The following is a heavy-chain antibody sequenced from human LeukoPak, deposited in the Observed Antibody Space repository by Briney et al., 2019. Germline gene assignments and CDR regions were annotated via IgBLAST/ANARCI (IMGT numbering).Heavy chain of an antibody. CDR3: ARVRYGSGSYSFDY. CDR1: GFTFSSYW. CDR2: IKQDGSEK. Sequence: GGSLRLSCAASGFTFSSYWMSWVRQAPGKGLEWVANIKQDGSEKYYVDSVKGRFTISRDNAKNSLYLQMNSLRAEDTAVYYCARVRYGSGSYSFDYWGQGTLVTVSS. J-gene: IGHJ4*02. V-gene: IGHV3-7*01. D-gene: IGHD3-10*01.